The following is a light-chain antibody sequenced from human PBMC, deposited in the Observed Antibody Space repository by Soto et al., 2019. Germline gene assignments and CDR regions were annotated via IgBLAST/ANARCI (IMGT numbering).Light chain of an antibody. Sequence: QSVLTQPPSASGTPGQRVTISCSGSSSNIGSYYVYWYQHLPGTAPKLLIYRNDQRPSGVPDRFSGSKSGTSASLAISGLRSEDEADYYCAAWDDSLRDVVFGGGTQLTVL. J-gene: IGLJ2*01. V-gene: IGLV1-47*01. CDR2: RND. CDR1: SSNIGSYY. CDR3: AAWDDSLRDVV.